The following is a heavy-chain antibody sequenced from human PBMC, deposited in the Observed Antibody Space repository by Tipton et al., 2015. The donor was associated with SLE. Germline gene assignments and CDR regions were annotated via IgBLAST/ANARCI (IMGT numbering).Heavy chain of an antibody. Sequence: TLSLTCAVYGGSFSGYYWSWIRQPPGKGLEWIGEINHSGRTNYNPSLKSRVTISVDTSKNQLSLKLSSVPAADTAVYYCAAQLQLRVYYWGQGTLVTVSS. CDR3: AAQLQLRVYY. D-gene: IGHD4-11*01. J-gene: IGHJ4*02. V-gene: IGHV4-34*01. CDR1: GGSFSGYY. CDR2: INHSGRT.